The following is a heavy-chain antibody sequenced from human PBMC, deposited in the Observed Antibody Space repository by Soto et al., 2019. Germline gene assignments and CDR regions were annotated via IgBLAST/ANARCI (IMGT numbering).Heavy chain of an antibody. V-gene: IGHV3-9*01. Sequence: EVQLVESGGGLVQPGRSLRLSCAASGFTFDDYAMHWVRQAPGKGLEWVSGISWNSGSIGYADSVKGRVTISRDNAKNSLYLQMNSLRAEDTALYYCAKDMRWELLMSPFDYWGQGTLVTVSS. CDR2: ISWNSGSI. J-gene: IGHJ4*02. CDR3: AKDMRWELLMSPFDY. CDR1: GFTFDDYA. D-gene: IGHD1-26*01.